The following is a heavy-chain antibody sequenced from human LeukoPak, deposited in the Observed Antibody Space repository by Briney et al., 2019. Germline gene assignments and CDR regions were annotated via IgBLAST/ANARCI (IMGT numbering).Heavy chain of an antibody. D-gene: IGHD1-26*01. CDR3: ARVVVGATGAFDI. CDR2: INPSGGST. V-gene: IGHV1-46*01. Sequence: ASVKVSCKASGYTFTSYYMHWVRQAPGQGLEWMGIINPSGGSTSYAQKFQGRVTMTRDTSTSTAYMELRSLRSDDTAVYYCARVVVGATGAFDIWGQGTMVTVSS. J-gene: IGHJ3*02. CDR1: GYTFTSYY.